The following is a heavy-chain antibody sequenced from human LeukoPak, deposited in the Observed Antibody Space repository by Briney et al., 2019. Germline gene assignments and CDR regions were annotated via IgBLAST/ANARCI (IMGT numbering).Heavy chain of an antibody. CDR2: ISHDEKNK. Sequence: GGSLRLSCAASGFSFSGYAMHWVRRTPGKGLEWVAVISHDEKNKFYAESVKGRFTISRDNSKNTLFLEMNSLRPEDTAFYYCATTFRGVIITRLDYWGQGTLVTVSS. V-gene: IGHV3-30*04. J-gene: IGHJ4*02. CDR1: GFSFSGYA. CDR3: ATTFRGVIITRLDY. D-gene: IGHD3-10*01.